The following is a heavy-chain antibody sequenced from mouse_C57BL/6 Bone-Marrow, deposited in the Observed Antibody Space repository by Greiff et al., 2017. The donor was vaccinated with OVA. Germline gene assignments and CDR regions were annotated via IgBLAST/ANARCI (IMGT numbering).Heavy chain of an antibody. V-gene: IGHV5-16*01. D-gene: IGHD4-1*01. Sequence: EVKLVESAGGLVQPGSSMKLSCTASGFTFSDYYMAWVRQVPEKGLEWVANINYDGSSTSYLDSLSSRFIISRDNAKNNLYLQMSSLKSEDTATYYCARGCWDWYFDVWGTGTTVTVSS. CDR2: INYDGSST. J-gene: IGHJ1*03. CDR3: ARGCWDWYFDV. CDR1: GFTFSDYY.